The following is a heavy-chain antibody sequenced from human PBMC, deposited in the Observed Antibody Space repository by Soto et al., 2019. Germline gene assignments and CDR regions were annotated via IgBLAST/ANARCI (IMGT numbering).Heavy chain of an antibody. Sequence: GLWRRLSCAPGAFTLSNYGTHWVRQAPSKGLEWVAVKWFFATGRMEYYADSVKGRFAISRYDYKQTAYAEMKSMRAEDTPVHSCGGDSCSEPRYYLDLWGQGTQVTVSS. CDR3: GGDSCSEPRYYLDL. CDR2: KWFFATGRME. CDR1: AFTLSNYG. V-gene: IGHV3-33*01. J-gene: IGHJ4*01. D-gene: IGHD2-15*01.